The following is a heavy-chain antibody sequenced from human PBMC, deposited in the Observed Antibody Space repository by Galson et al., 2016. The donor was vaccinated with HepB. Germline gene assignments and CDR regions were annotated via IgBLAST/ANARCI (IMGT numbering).Heavy chain of an antibody. J-gene: IGHJ4*02. CDR3: ANGCKIGNCKIAEFEY. V-gene: IGHV3-30*18. CDR1: GFTFTTYD. Sequence: SLRLSCAASGFTFTTYDMHWVRQAPGKGLEWVAGISYHENNKYYGDSVKGRFTISRDNSRNTLYPQMNSLRSEDTAVYYCANGCKIGNCKIAEFEYWGQGTLVTVSS. D-gene: IGHD4-23*01. CDR2: ISYHENNK.